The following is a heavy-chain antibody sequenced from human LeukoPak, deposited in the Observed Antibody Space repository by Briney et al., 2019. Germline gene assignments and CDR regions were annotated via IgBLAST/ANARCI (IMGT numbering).Heavy chain of an antibody. CDR2: IYYSGST. CDR1: GGSISSYY. Sequence: SETLSLTCTVSGGSISSYYWSWIRQPPGKGLEWIGYIYYSGSTNYNPSLKSRVTISVDTSKNQFSLKLSSVTAADTAVYYCARAQYSGSSDFPYYYYGMDVWGQGTTVTVSS. J-gene: IGHJ6*02. CDR3: ARAQYSGSSDFPYYYYGMDV. V-gene: IGHV4-59*01. D-gene: IGHD6-13*01.